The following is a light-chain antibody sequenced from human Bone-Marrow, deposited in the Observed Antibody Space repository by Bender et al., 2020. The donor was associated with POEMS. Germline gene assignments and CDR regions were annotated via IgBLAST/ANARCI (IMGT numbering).Light chain of an antibody. V-gene: IGLV1-44*01. CDR1: SSNIESNS. J-gene: IGLJ2*01. CDR3: AAWHDSLNAPVV. Sequence: QSVLTQPPSASGTPGQTVTISCSGSSSNIESNSVNWYQQFPGTAPKLLIYSNNQRPSGVPDRFSGSKSGTSASLASSGLQSEDEADYYCAAWHDSLNAPVVFGGGTKLTVL. CDR2: SNN.